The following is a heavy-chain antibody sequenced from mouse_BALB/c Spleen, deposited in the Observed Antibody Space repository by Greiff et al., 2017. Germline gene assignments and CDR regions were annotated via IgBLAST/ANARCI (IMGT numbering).Heavy chain of an antibody. Sequence: VQRVESGPGLVAPSQSLSITCTVSGFSLTSYGVHWVRQPPGKGLEWLGVIWAGGSTNYNSALMSRLSISKDNSKSQVFLKMNSLQTDDTAMYYCARDNYGSSSLAYWGQGTLVTVSA. J-gene: IGHJ3*01. CDR3: ARDNYGSSSLAY. CDR2: IWAGGST. CDR1: GFSLTSYG. D-gene: IGHD1-1*01. V-gene: IGHV2-9*02.